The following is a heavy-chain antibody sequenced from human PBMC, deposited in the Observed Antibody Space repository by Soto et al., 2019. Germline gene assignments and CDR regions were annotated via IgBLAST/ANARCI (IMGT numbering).Heavy chain of an antibody. J-gene: IGHJ4*02. CDR1: GFTFSSCG. CDR2: ISYDGSNK. CDR3: AKVRVEDTAMGD. D-gene: IGHD5-18*01. Sequence: VQLVESGGGVVQPGRSLRLSCAASGFTFSSCGMHWVRQAPGKGLEWVAVISYDGSNKYYADSVKGRFTISRDNSKNTLYLQMNSLRAEDTAVYYCAKVRVEDTAMGDWGQGTLVTVSS. V-gene: IGHV3-30*18.